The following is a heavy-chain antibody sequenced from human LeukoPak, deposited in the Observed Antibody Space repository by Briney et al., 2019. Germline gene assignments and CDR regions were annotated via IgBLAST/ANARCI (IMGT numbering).Heavy chain of an antibody. CDR3: AKVWVPYTGQNDY. J-gene: IGHJ4*02. Sequence: GGSLRLSCAASGFTFSSYAMGWVRQAPGKGLEWVSAISGSGGSTYYADSVKGRFTISRDNSKNTLYLQMNSLRAEDTAVYYCAKVWVPYTGQNDYWGQGTLVTVSS. CDR1: GFTFSSYA. V-gene: IGHV3-23*01. D-gene: IGHD2-2*02. CDR2: ISGSGGST.